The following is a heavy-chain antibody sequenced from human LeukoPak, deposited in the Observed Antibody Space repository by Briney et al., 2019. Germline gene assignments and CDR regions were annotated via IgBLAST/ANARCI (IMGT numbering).Heavy chain of an antibody. V-gene: IGHV1-18*01. CDR3: ARGGDIVVVPGLDYYYMDV. J-gene: IGHJ6*03. D-gene: IGHD2-2*01. CDR1: GYTFTSYG. Sequence: ASVKVSCKASGYTFTSYGISWVRQAPGQGLEWMGWISAYNGNTNYAQKLQGRVTMTTDTSTSTAYMELRSLRSDDTAVYYCARGGDIVVVPGLDYYYMDVWGKGTTVTVSS. CDR2: ISAYNGNT.